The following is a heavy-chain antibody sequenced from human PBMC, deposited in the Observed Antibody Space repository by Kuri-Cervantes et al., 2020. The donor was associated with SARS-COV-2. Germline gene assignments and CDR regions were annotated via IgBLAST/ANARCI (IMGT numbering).Heavy chain of an antibody. J-gene: IGHJ6*02. CDR1: GFTFSSYG. D-gene: IGHD1-26*01. V-gene: IGHV1-24*01. Sequence: GESLKISCAASGFTFSSYGMHWVRQAPGKGLEWVGVFDPEDGETYYAKKFQGRVTITGDTSTDTLYMELSSLRSEDTAMYFCETNSGNCTAWYGMDVWGQGTPVTVSS. CDR3: ETNSGNCTAWYGMDV. CDR2: FDPEDGET.